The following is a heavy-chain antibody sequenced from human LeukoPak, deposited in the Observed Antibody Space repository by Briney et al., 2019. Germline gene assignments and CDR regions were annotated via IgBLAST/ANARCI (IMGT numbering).Heavy chain of an antibody. V-gene: IGHV3-30*04. D-gene: IGHD1-26*01. CDR2: ISYDGSNK. CDR3: ARESRRVGEGDFDY. Sequence: GRSLRLSCAASGFTFSSYAMHWVRQAPGKGLEWVAVISYDGSNKYYADSVKGRFTISRDNSKNTLYLQMNSLRAEDTAVYYCARESRRVGEGDFDYWGQGTLVTVSS. J-gene: IGHJ4*02. CDR1: GFTFSSYA.